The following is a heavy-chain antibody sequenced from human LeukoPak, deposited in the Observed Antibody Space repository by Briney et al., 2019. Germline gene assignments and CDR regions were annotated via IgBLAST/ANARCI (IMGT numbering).Heavy chain of an antibody. CDR3: ASRYCTGVNCFAASYMCMDV. V-gene: IGHV3-7*01. Sequence: PGGSLRLSCAASGLTFSRDWMTWVRQAPGKGLEWVANIKQDGSEKYYVDSVKGRFTISRDNADRSLYLQMTSLRVEDTAVYFCASRYCTGVNCFAASYMCMDVWGKGTTVTVSS. J-gene: IGHJ6*03. CDR2: IKQDGSEK. CDR1: GLTFSRDW. D-gene: IGHD2-8*02.